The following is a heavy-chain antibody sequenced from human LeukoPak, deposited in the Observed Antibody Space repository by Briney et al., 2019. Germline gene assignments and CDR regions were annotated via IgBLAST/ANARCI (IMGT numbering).Heavy chain of an antibody. V-gene: IGHV3-66*02. Sequence: QTLGSLRLSCAPPGFTARSNYMSSVRHAPRERREWVSVINSARSTCYTDSVKGRFTSSRDNSKNTMYLQMNSLRAEDTAVYYCARASRSSSPAEYMDGWGKGTTVTVSS. J-gene: IGHJ6*03. CDR2: INSARST. CDR3: ARASRSSSPAEYMDG. D-gene: IGHD6-6*01. CDR1: GFTARSNY.